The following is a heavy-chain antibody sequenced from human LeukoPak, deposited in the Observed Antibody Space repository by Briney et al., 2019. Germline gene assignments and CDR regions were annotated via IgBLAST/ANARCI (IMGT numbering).Heavy chain of an antibody. V-gene: IGHV3-66*01. Sequence: GGSLRLSCAASGFTVSSNYMSWVRQAPGKGLEWVSVIYSGGSTYYADSVKGRFTISRDNSKYTLYLQMNSLRAEDTAVYYCAKDGDPPRYCSSTSCYPEGAFDIWGQGTMVTVSS. CDR1: GFTVSSNY. CDR2: IYSGGST. J-gene: IGHJ3*02. CDR3: AKDGDPPRYCSSTSCYPEGAFDI. D-gene: IGHD2-2*01.